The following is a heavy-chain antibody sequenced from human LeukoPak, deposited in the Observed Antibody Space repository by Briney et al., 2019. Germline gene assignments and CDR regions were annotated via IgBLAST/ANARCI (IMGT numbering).Heavy chain of an antibody. CDR3: ARDRYCSSTSCYGGNWFDP. CDR1: GGTFSSYA. D-gene: IGHD2-2*01. CDR2: IIPIFGTA. J-gene: IGHJ5*02. Sequence: SVRVSCKASGGTFSSYAISWVRQAPGQGLEWMGGIIPIFGTANYAQKFQGRVTITADESTSTAYMELGSMRSEDTAVYYCARDRYCSSTSCYGGNWFDPWGQGTLVTVSS. V-gene: IGHV1-69*13.